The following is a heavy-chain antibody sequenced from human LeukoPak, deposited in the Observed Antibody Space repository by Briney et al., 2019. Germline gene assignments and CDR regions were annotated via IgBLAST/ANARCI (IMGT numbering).Heavy chain of an antibody. Sequence: SGGSLRLSCATSGYTFSSHGLHWVRQALGKGLECVASIRHDGGDKYYSESVKGRFTISKDNTKNRLFLHMNSLRPEDTAVYYCVRWSGTYPLYYLDYWGQGTLVTVSS. J-gene: IGHJ4*02. CDR1: GYTFSSHG. CDR2: IRHDGGDK. V-gene: IGHV3-30*02. CDR3: VRWSGTYPLYYLDY. D-gene: IGHD1-26*01.